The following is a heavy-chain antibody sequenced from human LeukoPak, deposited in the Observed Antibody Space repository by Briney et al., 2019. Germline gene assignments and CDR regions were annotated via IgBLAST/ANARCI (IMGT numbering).Heavy chain of an antibody. CDR3: ARHIARGSGSYYKGYYYYGMDV. J-gene: IGHJ6*02. Sequence: SETLSLTCTVSGGSISSYYWSWIRQPPGKGLEWIGYIYYSRSTNYNPSLKSRVTISVDTSKNQFSLKLSSVTAADTAVYYCARHIARGSGSYYKGYYYYGMDVWGQGTTVTVSS. CDR1: GGSISSYY. CDR2: IYYSRST. D-gene: IGHD3-10*01. V-gene: IGHV4-59*08.